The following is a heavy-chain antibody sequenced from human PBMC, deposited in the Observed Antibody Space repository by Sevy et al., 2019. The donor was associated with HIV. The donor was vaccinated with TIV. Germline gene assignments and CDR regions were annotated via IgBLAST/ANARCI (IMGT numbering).Heavy chain of an antibody. CDR3: ARVRRKGSGGVMGY. CDR2: ISYDGSNK. D-gene: IGHD3-16*01. CDR1: GFTFSSYA. J-gene: IGHJ4*02. Sequence: GGSLRLSCAASGFTFSSYAMHWVRQAPGKGLEWVAVISYDGSNKYYADSLKGRFTISRDNSKNTLYRQMNSLGAEDTAVYYCARVRRKGSGGVMGYWGQGTLVTVSS. V-gene: IGHV3-30-3*01.